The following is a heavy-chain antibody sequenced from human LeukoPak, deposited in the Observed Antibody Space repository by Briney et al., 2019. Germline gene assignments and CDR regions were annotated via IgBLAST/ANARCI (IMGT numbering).Heavy chain of an antibody. CDR2: IRRRAYGGAA. V-gene: IGHV3-49*04. J-gene: IGHJ4*02. CDR3: SRNGLVDFDY. CDR1: GFAFDDFA. Sequence: GGSLRLSCTTCGFAFDDFAMSWVRQPAGKGLEWVGFIRRRAYGGAAEYAASVKGRFIISRDDSKGIAYLQMNSLKTEDTAVYYCSRNGLVDFDYWGQGSRVIVSP.